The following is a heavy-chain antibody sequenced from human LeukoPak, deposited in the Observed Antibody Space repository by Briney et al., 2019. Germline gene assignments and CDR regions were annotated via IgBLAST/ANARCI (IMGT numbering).Heavy chain of an antibody. V-gene: IGHV4-59*08. D-gene: IGHD4-17*01. CDR1: GGSISSYY. CDR2: IYYSGST. CDR3: ARHAYGDYYFDY. Sequence: PSETLSLTCTVSGGSISSYYWSWIRQPPGKGLEWIGYIYYSGSTNYNPSLKSRVTISVDTSKNQFSLKLSSVTAADTAVYYCARHAYGDYYFDYWGQGTLVTASS. J-gene: IGHJ4*02.